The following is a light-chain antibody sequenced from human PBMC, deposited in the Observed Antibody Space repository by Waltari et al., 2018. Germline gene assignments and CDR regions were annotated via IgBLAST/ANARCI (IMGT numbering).Light chain of an antibody. CDR1: QSLLHRNGYNY. CDR2: LGS. V-gene: IGKV2-28*01. CDR3: MQALETPLT. J-gene: IGKJ1*01. Sequence: DIVMTQSPLTLPVTPGESASISCRSSQSLLHRNGYNYLDWYLQKPGHSTQLLIYLGSNRASGFPDRFNGSLSGTDVTQKISRVEAEDAGIYYCMQALETPLTFGKGTRVESK.